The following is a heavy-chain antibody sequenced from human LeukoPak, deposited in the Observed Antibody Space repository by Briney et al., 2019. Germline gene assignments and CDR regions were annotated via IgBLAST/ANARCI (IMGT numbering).Heavy chain of an antibody. Sequence: ASVKVSCKTSGYTFIRYYIHWVRQAPGQGLEWMGVISPSDGRMSYAQNFQGRVTMTRDTSTGTVYMDLSSLRSEDTALYYCARSGGSGDYYNAVDYWGQGTLVIVSS. CDR2: ISPSDGRM. CDR1: GYTFIRYY. CDR3: ARSGGSGDYYNAVDY. V-gene: IGHV1-46*01. J-gene: IGHJ4*02. D-gene: IGHD3-10*01.